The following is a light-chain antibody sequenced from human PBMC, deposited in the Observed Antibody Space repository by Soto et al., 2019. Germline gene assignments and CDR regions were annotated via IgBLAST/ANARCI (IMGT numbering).Light chain of an antibody. CDR2: DVN. V-gene: IGLV2-14*01. CDR3: SSYTTNTTVL. Sequence: QAVVTQPASVSGSPGQSITISCSGTSSDIGHYDYVSWYQQHPGKAPKLVIYDVNNRPSGLSDRFSGSKSGNTASLTISGLQAEDEAHYYCSSYTTNTTVLFGGGTKVTVL. J-gene: IGLJ2*01. CDR1: SSDIGHYDY.